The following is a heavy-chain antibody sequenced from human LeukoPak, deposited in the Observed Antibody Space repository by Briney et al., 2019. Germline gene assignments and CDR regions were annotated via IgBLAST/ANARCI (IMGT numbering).Heavy chain of an antibody. CDR1: GFTFSSYS. J-gene: IGHJ5*02. D-gene: IGHD6-19*01. Sequence: GGSLRLSCAASGFTFSSYSMNWVRQAPGKGLEWVSYISSSSSTIYYADSVKGRFTISRDNAKNSLYLQMNSLRAEDTALYYCAKDVTGGRSGWYMGYWFDPWGQGTLVTVSS. V-gene: IGHV3-48*04. CDR3: AKDVTGGRSGWYMGYWFDP. CDR2: ISSSSSTI.